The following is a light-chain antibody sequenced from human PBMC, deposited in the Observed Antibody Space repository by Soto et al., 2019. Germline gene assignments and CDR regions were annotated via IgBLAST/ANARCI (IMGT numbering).Light chain of an antibody. V-gene: IGKV3-20*01. Sequence: EIVLTQSPGTLSLSPGEGATLSCRASQSVSSTYLAWYQQKPGQAPRLLIYGASNRATGIPDRFSGSGSGTDSTLTISRLEPEDFAVYYCQQYGSSPQTFGQGTKVEIK. J-gene: IGKJ1*01. CDR3: QQYGSSPQT. CDR2: GAS. CDR1: QSVSSTY.